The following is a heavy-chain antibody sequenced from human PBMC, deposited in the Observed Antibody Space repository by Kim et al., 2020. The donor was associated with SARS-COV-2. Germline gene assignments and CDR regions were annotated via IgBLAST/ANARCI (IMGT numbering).Heavy chain of an antibody. CDR3: ARDYGHSGSSSKKYFQH. J-gene: IGHJ1*01. Sequence: GKGRFTNSRDNAKNSLYLQMNSLRAEDTAVYYCARDYGHSGSSSKKYFQHWGQGTLVTVSS. D-gene: IGHD6-13*01. V-gene: IGHV3-21*01.